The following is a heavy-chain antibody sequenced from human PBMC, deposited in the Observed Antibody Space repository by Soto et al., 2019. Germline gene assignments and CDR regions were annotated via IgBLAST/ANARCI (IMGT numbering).Heavy chain of an antibody. CDR2: LYSSGTT. CDR3: ARDWSKFSYNYPYYYAMDA. D-gene: IGHD5-18*01. J-gene: IGHJ6*02. CDR1: GFSVTNSY. Sequence: EVQLVETGGGLIQPGGSLRLSCTVSGFSVTNSYINWVRQAPGKGLEWVSILYSSGTTYYADSVRGRFTVSRDDSKNTLFLHMNSLRADDTAVYYCARDWSKFSYNYPYYYAMDARGQGTTVTLSS. V-gene: IGHV3-53*02.